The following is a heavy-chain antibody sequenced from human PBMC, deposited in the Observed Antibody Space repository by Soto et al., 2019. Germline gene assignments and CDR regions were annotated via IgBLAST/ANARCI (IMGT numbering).Heavy chain of an antibody. Sequence: GESLKISCKGSGYSFTSYWISWVRQMPGKGLEWMGRIDPSDSYTNYSPSFQGHVTISADKSISTAYLRWSSLKASDTAMYYCARLSVVVPAAIRRDVVYYYYGMDVWGQGTTVTSP. J-gene: IGHJ6*02. D-gene: IGHD2-2*02. V-gene: IGHV5-10-1*01. CDR1: GYSFTSYW. CDR2: IDPSDSYT. CDR3: ARLSVVVPAAIRRDVVYYYYGMDV.